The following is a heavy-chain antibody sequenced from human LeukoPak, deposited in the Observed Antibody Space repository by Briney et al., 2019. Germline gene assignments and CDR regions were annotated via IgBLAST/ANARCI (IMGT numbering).Heavy chain of an antibody. V-gene: IGHV4-34*01. CDR1: GGSFSGYY. CDR2: INHSGST. D-gene: IGHD1-1*01. CDR3: ARGKYNWNDGGWFDP. Sequence: PSETLSLTCAVYGGSFSGYYWSWIRQPPGKGLEWIGEINHSGSTNYNPSLKSRVTISVDTSKNQFSLKLSSVTAADTAVYYCARGKYNWNDGGWFDPWGQGTLVTVSS. J-gene: IGHJ5*02.